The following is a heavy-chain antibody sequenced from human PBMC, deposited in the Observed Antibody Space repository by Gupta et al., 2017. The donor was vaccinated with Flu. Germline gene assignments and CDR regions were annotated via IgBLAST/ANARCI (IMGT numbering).Heavy chain of an antibody. D-gene: IGHD1-1*01. V-gene: IGHV3-33*01. J-gene: IGHJ4*01. CDR2: IWYDGTKK. Sequence: QVHLVEAGGGVVQPGRSLRLSCAVSGFTFSHYGMHWVRQAPGKGLEWVALIWYDGTKKYDADSVKGRFTISREKANNTLYLQINSLRVEDTAVYYWAREQGNERFDFWGQGTLVTVSS. CDR3: AREQGNERFDF. CDR1: GFTFSHYG.